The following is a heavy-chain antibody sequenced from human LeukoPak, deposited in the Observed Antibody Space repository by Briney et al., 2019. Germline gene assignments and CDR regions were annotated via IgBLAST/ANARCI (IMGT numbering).Heavy chain of an antibody. CDR1: GFTFSSYW. J-gene: IGHJ4*02. CDR3: AREGRVSGYDFDC. V-gene: IGHV3-74*03. D-gene: IGHD5-12*01. Sequence: PGGSLRLSCAASGFTFSSYWMPWVRQAPGKGLVWVSRINSDGSSITYADSVKGRSTTSRDNAKNTLYLQMNSLRVEDTAVYYCAREGRVSGYDFDCWGQGTLVTVSS. CDR2: INSDGSSI.